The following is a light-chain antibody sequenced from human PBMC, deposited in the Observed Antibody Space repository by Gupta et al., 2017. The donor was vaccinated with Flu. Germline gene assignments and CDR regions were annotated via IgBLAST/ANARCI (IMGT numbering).Light chain of an antibody. CDR3: HQYGSSPIT. J-gene: IGKJ5*01. CDR1: QRISSNY. V-gene: IGKV3-20*01. Sequence: EIVLTQSPGTLSLSPGERATLACRASQRISSNYLAWYQQTPGQAPRLLIFRASSRATGIPDRFRGSGSGTDFTLTITSLEPEDFAVYFCHQYGSSPITFGQGTRLEIK. CDR2: RAS.